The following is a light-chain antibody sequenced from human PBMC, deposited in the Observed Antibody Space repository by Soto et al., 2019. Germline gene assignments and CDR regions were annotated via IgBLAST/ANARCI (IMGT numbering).Light chain of an antibody. CDR3: QHRTNWPLT. J-gene: IGKJ4*01. Sequence: EIVLTQSQGSLSLSPGERATLSCRASQSVSSYLAWYQQKPGQAPRLLIYDASNRATDIPARFSGSGSGTDFTLTISSLESEDSAVYYCQHRTNWPLTFGGGTKVEIK. CDR1: QSVSSY. CDR2: DAS. V-gene: IGKV3-11*01.